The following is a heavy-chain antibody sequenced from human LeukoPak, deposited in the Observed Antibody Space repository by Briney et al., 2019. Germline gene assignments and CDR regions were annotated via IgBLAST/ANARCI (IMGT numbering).Heavy chain of an antibody. J-gene: IGHJ3*02. D-gene: IGHD1-26*01. CDR1: GFTFSSFW. Sequence: GGSLRLSCTASGFTFSSFWMHWVRQAPGKGLVWVSRINSDRSSTNYADSVKGRFTISRDNAKSTLYLQMNSLTAEDTAVYYCVKVGPTYSLGAFDIWGQGTMVTVSS. V-gene: IGHV3-74*01. CDR3: VKVGPTYSLGAFDI. CDR2: INSDRSST.